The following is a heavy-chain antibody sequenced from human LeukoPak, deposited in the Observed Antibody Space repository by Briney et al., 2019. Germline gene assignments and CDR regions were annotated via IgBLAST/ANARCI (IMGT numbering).Heavy chain of an antibody. V-gene: IGHV4-34*01. CDR1: DGSFSGYH. Sequence: SEPLSLTCAVYDGSFSGYHWTWIRQPPGKGLEWIGEINHSGSTNYNPSLRSRVTISVDTSKNQFSLKLSSVTAADTAVYYCARGVFSLRYFDLWGRGTLVTVSS. CDR2: INHSGST. D-gene: IGHD3-9*01. J-gene: IGHJ2*01. CDR3: ARGVFSLRYFDL.